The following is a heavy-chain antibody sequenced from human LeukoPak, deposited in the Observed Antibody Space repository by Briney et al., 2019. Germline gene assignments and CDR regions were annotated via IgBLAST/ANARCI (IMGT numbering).Heavy chain of an antibody. CDR2: ISSSNGGT. CDR3: ARGKCGGLICLFDH. CDR1: GFTFSNYA. J-gene: IGHJ4*02. V-gene: IGHV3-23*01. Sequence: GGSLRLSCAASGFTFSNYAMIWVRQAPGKGLEWVSCISSSNGGTYYAHSVKGRFTISRDNSKSTLSLQMNSLRAEDTGVYYCARGKCGGLICLFDHWGQGTLVTVSS. D-gene: IGHD2-21*01.